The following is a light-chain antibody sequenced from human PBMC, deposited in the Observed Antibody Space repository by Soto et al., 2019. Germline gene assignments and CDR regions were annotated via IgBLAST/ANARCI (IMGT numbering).Light chain of an antibody. J-gene: IGKJ2*01. Sequence: DIVMTQSPDSPAVSLGERATINCKSSQSVLYSSNNVNYLAWYQHKPGQPPKVLIYWASTRESGVPDRFSGSGSGKDFTLTISSLQAEDVAVYYCQQSYSTPYTFGQGTKLEIK. CDR2: WAS. V-gene: IGKV4-1*01. CDR1: QSVLYSSNNVNY. CDR3: QQSYSTPYT.